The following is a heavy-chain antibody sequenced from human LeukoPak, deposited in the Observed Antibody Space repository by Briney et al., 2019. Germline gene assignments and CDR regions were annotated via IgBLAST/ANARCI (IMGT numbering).Heavy chain of an antibody. D-gene: IGHD3-22*01. CDR3: ARRRYYYDSSGYYPYYFDY. CDR2: INHSGST. CDR1: GGSFSGYY. J-gene: IGHJ4*02. Sequence: SETLSLTCAVYGGSFSGYYWSWIRQPPGKGLAWIGEINHSGSTNYNPSLKSRVTISVDTSKNQFSLKLSSVTAADTAVYYCARRRYYYDSSGYYPYYFDYWGQGTLVTVSS. V-gene: IGHV4-34*01.